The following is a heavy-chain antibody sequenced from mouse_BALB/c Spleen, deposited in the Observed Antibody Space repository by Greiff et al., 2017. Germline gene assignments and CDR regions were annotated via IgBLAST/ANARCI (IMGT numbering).Heavy chain of an antibody. V-gene: IGHV5-17*02. J-gene: IGHJ2*01. CDR2: ISSGSSTI. CDR1: GFTFSSFG. CDR3: ARSETLFDY. Sequence: EVQVVESGGGLVQPGGSRKLSCAASGFTFSSFGMHWVRQAPEKGLEWVAYISSGSSTIYYADTVKGRFTISRDNPKNTLFLQMTSLRSEDTAMYYCARSETLFDYWGQGTTLTVSS.